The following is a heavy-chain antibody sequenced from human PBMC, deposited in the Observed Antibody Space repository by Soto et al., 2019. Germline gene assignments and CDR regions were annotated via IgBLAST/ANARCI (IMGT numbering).Heavy chain of an antibody. D-gene: IGHD7-27*01. J-gene: IGHJ4*02. CDR2: IRSQSDGGTR. CDR3: ATAPGYWGSAPLDF. CDR1: GLTFSDAW. V-gene: IGHV3-15*07. Sequence: DVQLVESGGGLVKPGGSLRLSCVASGLTFSDAWMNWLRQVPGKGPEWVARIRSQSDGGTRDYTAPVNGRFTISRDDSKSTLYLQMNSLKTDDTAIYYCATAPGYWGSAPLDFWGQRTLVTVSS.